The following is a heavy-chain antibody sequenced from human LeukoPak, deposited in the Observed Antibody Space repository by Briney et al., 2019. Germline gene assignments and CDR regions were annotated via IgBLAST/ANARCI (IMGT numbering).Heavy chain of an antibody. CDR1: GFTFSSYG. V-gene: IGHV3-30*03. CDR2: ISYDGSNK. J-gene: IGHJ4*02. CDR3: ARHRYCSGGRCHRYPTAFDY. Sequence: GGSLRLSCATSGFTFSSYGMHWVRQAPGKGLDWVALISYDGSNKDYADSVKGRFTISRDNSKNTLYLQMNSLRVEDTAVYYCARHRYCSGGRCHRYPTAFDYWAQGTLVTVSS. D-gene: IGHD2-15*01.